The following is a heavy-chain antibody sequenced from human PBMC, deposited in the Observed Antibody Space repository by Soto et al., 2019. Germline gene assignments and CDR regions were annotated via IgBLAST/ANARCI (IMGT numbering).Heavy chain of an antibody. Sequence: SETLSLTCAVYGGSFSGYYWSWIRQPPGKGLEWIGEINHSGSTNYNPSLKSRVTTSVDTSKNQFSLKLSSVNAADTAVYYCARGGINCSSTSCYYNWFDPWGQGTLVTVSS. CDR2: INHSGST. V-gene: IGHV4-34*01. J-gene: IGHJ5*02. CDR1: GGSFSGYY. CDR3: ARGGINCSSTSCYYNWFDP. D-gene: IGHD2-2*01.